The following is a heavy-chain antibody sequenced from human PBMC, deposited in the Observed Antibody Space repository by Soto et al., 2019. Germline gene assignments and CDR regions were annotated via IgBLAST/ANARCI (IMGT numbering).Heavy chain of an antibody. CDR3: ARDFAYFDS. CDR1: GGSFKSGSYS. V-gene: IGHV4-61*01. Sequence: PSETLSLTCTVSGGSFKSGSYSWGWVRQPPGKGLEWIGYVYHTGRTSYNPSLKSRVSISMDTSKNQFSLNLDSVTAADTAVYFCARDFAYFDSWGQATLVTVSS. J-gene: IGHJ4*02. D-gene: IGHD3-3*01. CDR2: VYHTGRT.